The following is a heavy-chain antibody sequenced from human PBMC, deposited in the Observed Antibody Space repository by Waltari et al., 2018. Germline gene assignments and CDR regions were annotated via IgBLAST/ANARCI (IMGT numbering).Heavy chain of an antibody. CDR3: APRYCSSTSCYRPDAFDI. D-gene: IGHD2-2*01. CDR1: GYTLTELS. J-gene: IGHJ3*02. CDR2: CEPEDGET. Sequence: QVQLVQSGAEVKKPGASVKVSCKVSGYTLTELSMHWVRQAPGKGLEWMGGCEPEDGETIYAQKFQGRVTMTEDTSTDTAYMELSSLRSEDTAVYYCAPRYCSSTSCYRPDAFDIWGQGTMVTVSS. V-gene: IGHV1-24*01.